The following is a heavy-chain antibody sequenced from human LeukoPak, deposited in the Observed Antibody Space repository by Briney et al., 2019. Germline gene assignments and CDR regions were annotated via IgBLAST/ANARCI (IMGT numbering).Heavy chain of an antibody. D-gene: IGHD6-19*01. CDR3: AKSGAEWRVQDPLDV. Sequence: GGSLRLSCAASGFTFSTYAMSWVRQAPGRGLEWVSSISGSGGSTYYADSVKGRFTISRDNSKNTLYLQINSLRAEDTAVYYCAKSGAEWRVQDPLDVWGKGTTVTVTS. V-gene: IGHV3-23*01. CDR1: GFTFSTYA. CDR2: ISGSGGST. J-gene: IGHJ6*04.